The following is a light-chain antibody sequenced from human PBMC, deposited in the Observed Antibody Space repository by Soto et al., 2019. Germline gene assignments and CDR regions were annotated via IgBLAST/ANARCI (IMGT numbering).Light chain of an antibody. V-gene: IGKV3-15*01. Sequence: EVVMTQSPATLSVSPGEGVTLSCRASQGIGDTLAWYQHKPGQTPRLLIYDTSTRATGVPARFSGSRSGPEFTLTITSLEPEDFAFYYCHQRQRWPRTFGQGTKVEIK. CDR1: QGIGDT. CDR2: DTS. J-gene: IGKJ1*01. CDR3: HQRQRWPRT.